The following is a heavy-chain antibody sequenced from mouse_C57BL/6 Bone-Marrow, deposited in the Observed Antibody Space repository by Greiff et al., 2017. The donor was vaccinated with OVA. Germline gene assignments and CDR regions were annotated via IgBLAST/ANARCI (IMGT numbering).Heavy chain of an antibody. CDR2: IWSDGST. J-gene: IGHJ4*01. D-gene: IGHD1-1*01. V-gene: IGHV2-6-1*01. CDR1: GFSLTSYG. CDR3: ARHTSYYYGSSYAMDY. Sequence: VQRVESGPGLVAPSQSLSITCTVSGFSLTSYGVHWVRQPPGKGLEWLVVIWSDGSTTYNSALKSRLSISKDKSKSQVFLKMNSLQTDDTAMYYCARHTSYYYGSSYAMDYWGQGTSVTVSS.